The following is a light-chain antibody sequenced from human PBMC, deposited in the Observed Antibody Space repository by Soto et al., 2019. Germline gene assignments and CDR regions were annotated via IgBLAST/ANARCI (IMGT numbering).Light chain of an antibody. V-gene: IGKV1-39*01. J-gene: IGKJ2*01. CDR3: QQSDSTQYT. CDR2: DAS. CDR1: QTISTY. Sequence: DIQMTQSPSSLSASVGDKVTITCRASQTISTYLNWYQQKPGKAPRLLIYDASSLLSGVPSRFSGSGSGTAFALTIASLQPEDFSTYYCQQSDSTQYTFGQGTKVEI.